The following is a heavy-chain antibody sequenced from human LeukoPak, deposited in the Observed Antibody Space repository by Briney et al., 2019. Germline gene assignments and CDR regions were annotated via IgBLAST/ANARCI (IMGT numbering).Heavy chain of an antibody. Sequence: GPSVNVSCKASGYTFTSYGIGGVGQAPEQGVEGVGGISVYMGNTNYAQTLQGRVTMTTDTSTSTAYMELRSLRSDDTAVYYCARHVGYGGQGTLVTVSS. CDR2: ISVYMGNT. CDR1: GYTFTSYG. CDR3: ARHVGY. V-gene: IGHV1-18*01. J-gene: IGHJ4*02.